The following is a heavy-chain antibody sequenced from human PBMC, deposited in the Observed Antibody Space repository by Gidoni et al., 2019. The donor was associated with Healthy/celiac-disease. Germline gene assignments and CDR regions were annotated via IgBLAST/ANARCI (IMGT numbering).Heavy chain of an antibody. D-gene: IGHD3-3*01. J-gene: IGHJ6*02. CDR2: ISSKANSYAT. Sequence: EVQLVESGGGLVQPGGSLKLSCAASGFTFSGSAMHWVRQASGKGLEWVGRISSKANSYATAYAASVKGRFTISRDDSKNTAYLQMNSLKTEDTAVYYCTGHYDFWSGYLYYYYYGMDVWGQGTTVTVSS. CDR3: TGHYDFWSGYLYYYYYGMDV. CDR1: GFTFSGSA. V-gene: IGHV3-73*02.